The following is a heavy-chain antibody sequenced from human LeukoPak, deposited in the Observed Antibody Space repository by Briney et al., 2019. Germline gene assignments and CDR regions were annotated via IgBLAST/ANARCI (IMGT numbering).Heavy chain of an antibody. CDR2: SYYNGNT. D-gene: IGHD6-13*01. CDR1: GGSITNYY. CDR3: ARNLIPEQLVLNF. J-gene: IGHJ4*02. V-gene: IGHV4-59*01. Sequence: SETLSLTCTVSGGSITNYYWSWIRQPPGKGLEWIGFSYYNGNTNYNPSLKSRVTISVDTSKNQFSLNLRSVTPEDTAVYYCARNLIPEQLVLNFWGQGALVTVSS.